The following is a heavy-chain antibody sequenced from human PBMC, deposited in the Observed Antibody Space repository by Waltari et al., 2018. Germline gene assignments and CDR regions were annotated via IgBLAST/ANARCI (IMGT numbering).Heavy chain of an antibody. D-gene: IGHD2-21*01. CDR1: GFTFSSYA. CDR3: AAAGFVVVPDY. J-gene: IGHJ4*02. CDR2: ISYDGSNK. V-gene: IGHV3-30-3*01. Sequence: QVQLVESGGGVVQPGRSLSLSCAASGFTFSSYAMHWVRQAPGKGLEWVAVISYDGSNKYYADSVKGRFTISRDNSKNTLYLQMNSLRAEDTAVYYCAAAGFVVVPDYWGQGTLVTVSS.